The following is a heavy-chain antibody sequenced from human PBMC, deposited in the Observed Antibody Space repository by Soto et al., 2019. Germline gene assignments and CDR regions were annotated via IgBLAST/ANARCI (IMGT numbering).Heavy chain of an antibody. Sequence: QVQLVESGGGVVQPGRSLRLSCAASGFTFSSYGMHWVRQAPGKGLEWVAVIWYDGSNKYYADSVKGRFTISRDNSKNTLYLPMNSLRAEDTAVYYCARVGEIHGSAFDIWGQGTMVTVSS. CDR3: ARVGEIHGSAFDI. D-gene: IGHD4-17*01. V-gene: IGHV3-33*01. J-gene: IGHJ3*02. CDR2: IWYDGSNK. CDR1: GFTFSSYG.